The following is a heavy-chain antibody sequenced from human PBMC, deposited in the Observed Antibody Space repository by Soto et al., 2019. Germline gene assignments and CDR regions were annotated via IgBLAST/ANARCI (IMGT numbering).Heavy chain of an antibody. V-gene: IGHV3-13*04. CDR3: TAGKDAAGFY. CDR2: ICTAGDT. J-gene: IGHJ4*02. CDR1: GFTFSSYD. Sequence: PGGSLRLSCAASGFTFSSYDMHWVRQATGKGLEWVSAICTAGDTYYPGSVKGRFTISRDDSKNTLHLQMNSLTSDDTAVYYCTAGKDAAGFYWGQGNLVTVSS. D-gene: IGHD6-13*01.